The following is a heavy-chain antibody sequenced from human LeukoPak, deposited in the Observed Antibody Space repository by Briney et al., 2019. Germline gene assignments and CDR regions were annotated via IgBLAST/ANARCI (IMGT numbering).Heavy chain of an antibody. D-gene: IGHD6-13*01. Sequence: ASVKVSCKASGYTFTNYDINWVRQATGQGLEWMGGMNPNSGNTGYAQSFRGRVTMTRDTSISTAYMELSSLRPEDTAVYYCARRLAAAGYLPDYWGQGTLVTVSS. CDR3: ARRLAAAGYLPDY. CDR2: MNPNSGNT. CDR1: GYTFTNYD. J-gene: IGHJ4*02. V-gene: IGHV1-8*01.